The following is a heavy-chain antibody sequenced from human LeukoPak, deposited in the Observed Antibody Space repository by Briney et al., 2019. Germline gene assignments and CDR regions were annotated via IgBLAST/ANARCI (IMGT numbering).Heavy chain of an antibody. CDR3: ARGWSVVAATRFDP. D-gene: IGHD2-15*01. CDR1: GFTFSSYS. Sequence: PGGSLRLSCAASGFTFSSYSMNWVRQAPGMGLEWVSYISSSSSTIYYADSVKGRFTISRDNAKNSLYLQMNSLRAEDTAVYYCARGWSVVAATRFDPWGQGTLVTVSS. J-gene: IGHJ5*02. V-gene: IGHV3-48*01. CDR2: ISSSSSTI.